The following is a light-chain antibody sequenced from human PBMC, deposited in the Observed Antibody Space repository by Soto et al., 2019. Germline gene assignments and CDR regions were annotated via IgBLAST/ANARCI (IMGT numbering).Light chain of an antibody. CDR3: GSYASATLI. J-gene: IGLJ2*01. CDR1: SSDIGAYDY. Sequence: QSALTQPASVSGSPGQSITISCTGTSSDIGAYDYVSWFQQYSGKAPTLIIYEVRFRPSGVSSRFSGSKSGNTDSLTISGLQTEDEADYYCGSYASATLIFGGGTKLTVL. V-gene: IGLV2-14*03. CDR2: EVR.